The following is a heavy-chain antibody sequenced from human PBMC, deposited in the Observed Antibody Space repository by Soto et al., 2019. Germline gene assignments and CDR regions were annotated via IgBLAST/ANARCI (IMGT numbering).Heavy chain of an antibody. V-gene: IGHV4-34*01. CDR2: INHSGST. Sequence: PSETLSLTCAVYGGSFSGYYWSWIRQPPGKGLEWIGEINHSGSTNYNPSLKSRVTLSVDTSKSQFSLKVSSVTAADTAVYYCARTHYDFWRAYYPRWDFWGQGTLVTVSS. CDR1: GGSFSGYY. J-gene: IGHJ4*02. CDR3: ARTHYDFWRAYYPRWDF. D-gene: IGHD3-3*01.